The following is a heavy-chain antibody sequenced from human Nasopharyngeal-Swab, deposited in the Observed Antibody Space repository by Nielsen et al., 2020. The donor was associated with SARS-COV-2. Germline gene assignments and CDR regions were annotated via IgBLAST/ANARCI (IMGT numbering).Heavy chain of an antibody. D-gene: IGHD6-13*01. Sequence: SETLSLTCTVSGGSISSYYWSWIRQPPGKGLEWIGYIYYSGSTNYNPSLKSRVTISVDTSKNQFSLKLSSVTAADTAVYYCARDRVGSSWYDYWGQGTLVTVSS. CDR2: IYYSGST. J-gene: IGHJ4*02. CDR3: ARDRVGSSWYDY. V-gene: IGHV4-59*01. CDR1: GGSISSYY.